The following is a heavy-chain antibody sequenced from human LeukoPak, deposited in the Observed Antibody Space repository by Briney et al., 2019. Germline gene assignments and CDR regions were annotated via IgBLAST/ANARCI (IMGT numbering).Heavy chain of an antibody. CDR1: GFTLSSYW. D-gene: IGHD6-6*01. V-gene: IGHV3-74*01. Sequence: GGSLRLSCAASGFTLSSYWMHWVRQAPGRGPVWVSRISIDGRITTYADSVKGRLTISRDNARNTLYLQMSSLRAEDSAVYYCTRGTLRSSSSSDYWGQGTLVTVSS. CDR3: TRGTLRSSSSSDY. CDR2: ISIDGRIT. J-gene: IGHJ4*02.